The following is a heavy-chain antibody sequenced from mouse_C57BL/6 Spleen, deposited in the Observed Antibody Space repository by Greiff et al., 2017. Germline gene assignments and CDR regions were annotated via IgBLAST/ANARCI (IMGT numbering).Heavy chain of an antibody. Sequence: EVKLMESGPELVKPGASVKISCKASGYSFTGYYMNWVKQSPEKSLEWIGEINPSTGGTTYNQKFKAKATLTVDKSSSTAYMQLKSLTSEDSAVYYCARGGGLRGDYYAMDYWGQGTSVTVSS. CDR1: GYSFTGYY. V-gene: IGHV1-42*01. CDR3: ARGGGLRGDYYAMDY. CDR2: INPSTGGT. D-gene: IGHD2-2*01. J-gene: IGHJ4*01.